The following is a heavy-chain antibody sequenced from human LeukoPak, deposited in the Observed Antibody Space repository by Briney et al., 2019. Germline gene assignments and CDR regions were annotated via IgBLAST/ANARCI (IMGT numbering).Heavy chain of an antibody. CDR1: GDSIGSYY. D-gene: IGHD5-24*01. J-gene: IGHJ4*02. V-gene: IGHV4-59*08. CDR2: IYYTGST. CDR3: ARHRDGDVYYFDF. Sequence: WATLSLTCTVSGDSIGSYYWSWIRQPPGKGLEWIGYIYYTGSTNYNPSLKSRATISVDTSKNQFSLKVSAVTAADTAVYYCARHRDGDVYYFDFWGQGTLVSVSS.